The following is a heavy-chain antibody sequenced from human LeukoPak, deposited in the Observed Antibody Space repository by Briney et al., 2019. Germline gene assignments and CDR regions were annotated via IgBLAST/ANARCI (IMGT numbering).Heavy chain of an antibody. V-gene: IGHV3-21*01. Sequence: PGGSLRLSCAASGFTFSSYSMDWVRQAPGKGLEWVSSISSSSSYIYYADSVKGRFTISRDNAKNSLYLQMNSLRAEDTAVYYCARDLGRSWNAGFDYWGQGTLVTVSS. CDR2: ISSSSSYI. CDR3: ARDLGRSWNAGFDY. J-gene: IGHJ4*02. CDR1: GFTFSSYS. D-gene: IGHD6-13*01.